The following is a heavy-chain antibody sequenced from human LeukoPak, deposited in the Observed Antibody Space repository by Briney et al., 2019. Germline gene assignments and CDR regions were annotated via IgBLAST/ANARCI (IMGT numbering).Heavy chain of an antibody. Sequence: SVKVSCKASGGTFSSYAISWVRQAPGQGLEWMGRIIPIFGIANYAQKFQGRVTITADKSTSTAYMELSSLRSEDTAVYYCARVRCSGGSCYFDYFDYWGQGTLVTVSS. D-gene: IGHD2-15*01. CDR3: ARVRCSGGSCYFDYFDY. CDR1: GGTFSSYA. J-gene: IGHJ4*02. CDR2: IIPIFGIA. V-gene: IGHV1-69*04.